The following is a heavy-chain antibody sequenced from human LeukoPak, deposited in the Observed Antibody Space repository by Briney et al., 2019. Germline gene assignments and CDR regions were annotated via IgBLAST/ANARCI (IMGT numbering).Heavy chain of an antibody. CDR3: ARGAYSGNHFDY. CDR2: IIPIFGTA. D-gene: IGHD1-26*01. Sequence: ASVKVSCTASGDTFSSYAISWVRQAPGQGLEWMGGIIPIFGTANYAQKFQGRVTITADESTSTAYMELSSLRSEDTAVYYCARGAYSGNHFDYWGQGTLVTVSS. J-gene: IGHJ4*02. CDR1: GDTFSSYA. V-gene: IGHV1-69*13.